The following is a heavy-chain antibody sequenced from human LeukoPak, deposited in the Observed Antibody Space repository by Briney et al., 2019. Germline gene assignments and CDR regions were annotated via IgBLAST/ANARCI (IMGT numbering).Heavy chain of an antibody. CDR1: GLSFTSYA. V-gene: IGHV3-23*01. J-gene: IGHJ6*02. CDR2: TGA. Sequence: PGGSLRLSRAASGLSFTSYAMAWVRQAPGKGLEWVAGTGAFYTDSVKGRFTISRDNSKTTLYLEMSSLRAEDTATYFCARYGFYHYGMDAWGQGTTVTV. D-gene: IGHD1-1*01. CDR3: ARYGFYHYGMDA.